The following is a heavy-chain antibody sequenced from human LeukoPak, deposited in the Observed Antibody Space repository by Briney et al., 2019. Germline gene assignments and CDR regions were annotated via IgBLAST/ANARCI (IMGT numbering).Heavy chain of an antibody. CDR2: IRGNNGTT. Sequence: ASVKVSCKASGDTYASYGFTWVRQAPGQGLEWVGWIRGNNGTTNYAQKFQGRVTMTTDTSTITSYMELTNLISDDTAMYYCARNGVIAGRRLYIDYWGQGTRVTVSS. D-gene: IGHD6-6*01. CDR1: GDTYASYG. CDR3: ARNGVIAGRRLYIDY. J-gene: IGHJ4*02. V-gene: IGHV1-18*01.